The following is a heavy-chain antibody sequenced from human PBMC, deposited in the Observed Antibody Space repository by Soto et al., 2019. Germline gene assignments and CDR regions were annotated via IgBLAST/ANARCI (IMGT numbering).Heavy chain of an antibody. Sequence: GGSLRLSCSASGFTFSSYAMHWVRQAPGKGLEYVSGIRGNGDPPFYADSVKGRFTISRDNSKGTLYLQMSSLSADDTAVYYCVKSRGGNNFDCFDWGQGALVTVSS. CDR3: VKSRGGNNFDCFD. V-gene: IGHV3-64D*06. CDR1: GFTFSSYA. D-gene: IGHD5-12*01. CDR2: IRGNGDPP. J-gene: IGHJ4*02.